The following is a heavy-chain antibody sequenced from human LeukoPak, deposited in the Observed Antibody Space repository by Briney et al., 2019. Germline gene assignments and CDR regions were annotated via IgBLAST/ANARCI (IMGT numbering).Heavy chain of an antibody. Sequence: GGSLRLSCAASGFTFSSYAMSWVRQAPGKGLEWVSAISGSGGSTYYADSVKGRFSISRDNSKNTLYLQMNSLRAEDTAVYYCAKGYDSSGDYYFDYWGQGTLVTVSS. D-gene: IGHD3-22*01. CDR2: ISGSGGST. V-gene: IGHV3-23*01. CDR1: GFTFSSYA. CDR3: AKGYDSSGDYYFDY. J-gene: IGHJ4*02.